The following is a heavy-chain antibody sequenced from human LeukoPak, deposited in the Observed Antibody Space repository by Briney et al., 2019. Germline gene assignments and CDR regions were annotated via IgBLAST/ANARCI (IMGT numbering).Heavy chain of an antibody. CDR2: ISSSSSYI. D-gene: IGHD6-19*01. Sequence: GGSLRLSCAGSGFTFSTYSIKWVRQAPGKGLEWVSSISSSSSYIYYADSVKGRFTISRDNAKNSLYLQMNSLRAEDTAVYYCARTYSSGWTDWFDSWGQGTPVTVSS. CDR3: ARTYSSGWTDWFDS. J-gene: IGHJ5*01. CDR1: GFTFSTYS. V-gene: IGHV3-21*01.